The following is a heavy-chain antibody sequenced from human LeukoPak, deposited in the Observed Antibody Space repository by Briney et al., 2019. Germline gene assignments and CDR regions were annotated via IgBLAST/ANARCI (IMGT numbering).Heavy chain of an antibody. J-gene: IGHJ3*02. CDR2: ISPTSGGT. Sequence: ASVKVSCKASGYTFIGYYMHWVRQAPGQGLEWMGWISPTSGGTNYAQKFQGRVTMTRDTSISTAYMELSRLRSDDTAVYYCAKSNGYGLVDIWGQGTMVTVSS. D-gene: IGHD3-10*01. CDR3: AKSNGYGLVDI. V-gene: IGHV1-2*02. CDR1: GYTFIGYY.